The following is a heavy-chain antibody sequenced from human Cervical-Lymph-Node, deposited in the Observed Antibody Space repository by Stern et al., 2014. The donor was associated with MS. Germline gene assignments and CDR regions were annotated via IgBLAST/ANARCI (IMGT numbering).Heavy chain of an antibody. CDR2: IYWDDDE. D-gene: IGHD4-17*01. J-gene: IGHJ6*02. Sequence: QVTLKESGPTLVKPTQTITLTCTFSGFSLNTSGVGVGWIRQPPGKALEWLAVIYWDDDERYSPSLKSRLTITKDTSKNQVVLTMANMDPVDTATYYCAHTTVTFDEAYGLDVWGQGTTVTVSS. CDR1: GFSLNTSGVG. CDR3: AHTTVTFDEAYGLDV. V-gene: IGHV2-5*02.